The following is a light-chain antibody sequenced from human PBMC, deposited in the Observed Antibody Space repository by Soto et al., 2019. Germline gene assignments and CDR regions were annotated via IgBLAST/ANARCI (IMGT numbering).Light chain of an antibody. Sequence: QSVLTQPASVSGSPGQSIAISCTGSSSDVGGYKYVSWYQQHPGKAPKLMIYDVSLRPSGISDRFSGSKSGNTASLTISGLQADDEADYYCCSYTSSSTYVFGTGTKLTVL. CDR1: SSDVGGYKY. J-gene: IGLJ1*01. CDR2: DVS. V-gene: IGLV2-14*03. CDR3: CSYTSSSTYV.